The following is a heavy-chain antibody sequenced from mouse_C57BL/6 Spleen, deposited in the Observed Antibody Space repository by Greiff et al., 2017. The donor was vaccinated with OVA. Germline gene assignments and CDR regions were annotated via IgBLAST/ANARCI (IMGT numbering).Heavy chain of an antibody. CDR3: AREDSAYYGSSYPHWYFEV. CDR1: GYTFTSYW. Sequence: QVQLQQPGAELVKPGASVKLSCKASGYTFTSYWMHWVKQRPGQGLEWIGMIHPNSGSTNYNEKFKSKATLTVDKSSSTAYMQLSSLTSEDSAVYYCAREDSAYYGSSYPHWYFEVWGTGTTVTVSS. J-gene: IGHJ1*03. CDR2: IHPNSGST. D-gene: IGHD1-1*01. V-gene: IGHV1-64*01.